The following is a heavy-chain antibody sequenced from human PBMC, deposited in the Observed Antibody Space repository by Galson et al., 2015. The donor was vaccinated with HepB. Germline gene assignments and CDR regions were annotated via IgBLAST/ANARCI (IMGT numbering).Heavy chain of an antibody. CDR1: GFSLSNYG. CDR3: ARARYSASPPDH. CDR2: IGLYNENP. Sequence: SVKVSCKASGFSLSNYGISWVRQAPGQGLEWMGWIGLYNENPNYAQKFQSRVTVTTDTSTKTAYMELRSLRSDDTAVYYCARARYSASPPDHWGQGTLVTVSS. J-gene: IGHJ5*02. D-gene: IGHD6-13*01. V-gene: IGHV1-18*01.